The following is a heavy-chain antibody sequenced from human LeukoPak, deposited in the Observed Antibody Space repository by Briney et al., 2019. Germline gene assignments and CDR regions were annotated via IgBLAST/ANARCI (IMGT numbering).Heavy chain of an antibody. V-gene: IGHV3-7*04. Sequence: GGTLRLSCAASGFTFSTNWMTWVRQAPGKGLEWVANIKQDGSESYYVDSVKGRFTISRDKAKNSLYLQMYSLRAEDTAVYYCARARDAAFDYWGQGTLVTVSS. J-gene: IGHJ4*02. D-gene: IGHD6-13*01. CDR2: IKQDGSES. CDR1: GFTFSTNW. CDR3: ARARDAAFDY.